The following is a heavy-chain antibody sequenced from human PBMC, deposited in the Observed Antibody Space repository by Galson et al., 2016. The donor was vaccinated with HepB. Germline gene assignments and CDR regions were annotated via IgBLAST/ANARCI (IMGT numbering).Heavy chain of an antibody. CDR3: TSAFSTYYDILTGYYTKDY. CDR1: GFTFSSYA. J-gene: IGHJ4*02. CDR2: LSGGGAGT. V-gene: IGHV3-23*01. Sequence: SLRLSCAASGFTFSSYAMSWVRQAPGKGLEWVSALSGGGAGTYFADSVKGRFTISRDNSKNTLSLQMDSLRAEDTAVYYCTSAFSTYYDILTGYYTKDYWGQGTLVTVSS. D-gene: IGHD3-9*01.